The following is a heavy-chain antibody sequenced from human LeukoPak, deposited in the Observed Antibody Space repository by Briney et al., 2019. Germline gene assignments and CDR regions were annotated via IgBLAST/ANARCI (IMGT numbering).Heavy chain of an antibody. CDR3: ARRVDAFDI. CDR2: VYPRDSDT. J-gene: IGHJ3*02. V-gene: IGHV5-51*01. Sequence: GESLKISCKASGYSFSSYWIGWVRQMPGKGLEWMGIVYPRDSDTRYSPSFQGQVTISADRSISTAYLQWSSLKASDTAMYYCARRVDAFDIWGQGTMVTVSS. CDR1: GYSFSSYW.